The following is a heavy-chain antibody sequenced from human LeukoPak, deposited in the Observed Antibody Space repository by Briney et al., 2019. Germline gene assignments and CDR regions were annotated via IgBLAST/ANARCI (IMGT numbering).Heavy chain of an antibody. D-gene: IGHD2-2*01. J-gene: IGHJ6*03. Sequence: GGSLRLSCAASGFTFTNYAMHWVRQAPGKGLEWVAIISYDGSNKYYADSVKGRFTISRDTSKTTLYLQMNSLKAEDTAMYYCARDNQEGYCTSTSCLYYYMDVWGKGTTVTVSS. CDR2: ISYDGSNK. CDR3: ARDNQEGYCTSTSCLYYYMDV. V-gene: IGHV3-30*04. CDR1: GFTFTNYA.